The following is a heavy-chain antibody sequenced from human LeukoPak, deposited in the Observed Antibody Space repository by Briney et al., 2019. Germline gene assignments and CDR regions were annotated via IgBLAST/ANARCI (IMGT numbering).Heavy chain of an antibody. Sequence: GGSLRLSCAASGFTFSSYSMNWVRQAPGKGLEWVSYISSSSSSTIYYADSVKGRFTISRDNAKNSLYLQMNSLRAEDTAVYYCARVLRGGEAYFDYWGQGTLVTVSS. CDR2: ISSSSSSTI. V-gene: IGHV3-48*04. CDR1: GFTFSSYS. D-gene: IGHD3-10*01. CDR3: ARVLRGGEAYFDY. J-gene: IGHJ4*02.